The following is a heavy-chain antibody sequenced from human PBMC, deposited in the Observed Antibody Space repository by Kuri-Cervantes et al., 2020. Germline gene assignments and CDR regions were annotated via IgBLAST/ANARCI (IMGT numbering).Heavy chain of an antibody. CDR3: ARDDVVVAASGFDY. D-gene: IGHD2-15*01. Sequence: SQTLSLTCAVYGESYSAYYWSWIRQAPGKGLEWIGEINHSGSTNYNPSLKSRVTISVDTSKNQFSVKLSSVTAADTAVYYCARDDVVVAASGFDYWGQGTLVTVSS. CDR1: GESYSAYY. J-gene: IGHJ4*02. CDR2: INHSGST. V-gene: IGHV4-34*01.